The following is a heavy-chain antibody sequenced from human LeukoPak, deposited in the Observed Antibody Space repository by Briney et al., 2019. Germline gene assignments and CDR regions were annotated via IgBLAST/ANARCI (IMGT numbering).Heavy chain of an antibody. D-gene: IGHD6-19*01. CDR2: ISGSGGST. Sequence: PGGSLRLSCAASGFTFSSYGMSWVRQAPGKGLEWVSAISGSGGSTYYADSVKGRFTISRDNSKNTLYLQMNSLRAEDTAVYYCAKDSVSSGWSSSFDYWGQGTLVTVSS. J-gene: IGHJ4*02. CDR3: AKDSVSSGWSSSFDY. CDR1: GFTFSSYG. V-gene: IGHV3-23*01.